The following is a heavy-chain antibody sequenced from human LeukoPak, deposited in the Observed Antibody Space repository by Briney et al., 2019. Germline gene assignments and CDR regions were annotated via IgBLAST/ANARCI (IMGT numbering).Heavy chain of an antibody. CDR3: AKGYCSSTSCYPFDY. J-gene: IGHJ4*02. CDR2: ISWNSGSI. CDR1: GFAFDDYA. V-gene: IGHV3-9*03. D-gene: IGHD2-2*01. Sequence: GGSLRLSCAASGFAFDDYAMHWVRQAPGKGLEWVSGISWNSGSIGYADSVKGRFTISRDNAKNSLYLQMNSLRAEDMALYYCAKGYCSSTSCYPFDYWGQGTLVTVSS.